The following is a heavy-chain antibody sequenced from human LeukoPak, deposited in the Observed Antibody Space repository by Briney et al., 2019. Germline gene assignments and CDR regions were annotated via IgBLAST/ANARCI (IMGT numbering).Heavy chain of an antibody. CDR1: GFTFSTYA. D-gene: IGHD2-15*01. CDR2: ISDSGGST. CDR3: AKDATPPYFDY. Sequence: GGSLRLSCAASGFTFSTYAMSWVRQAPGKGLEWVSVISDSGGSTYHADSVKGRFTISRDNSKNTLYLQMNSLRAEDTAVYYCAKDATPPYFDYWGQGTLVTVSS. V-gene: IGHV3-23*01. J-gene: IGHJ4*02.